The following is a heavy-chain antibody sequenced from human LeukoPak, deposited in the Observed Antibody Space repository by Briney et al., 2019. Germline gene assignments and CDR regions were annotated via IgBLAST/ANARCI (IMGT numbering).Heavy chain of an antibody. CDR3: ARDPGYNYGFDY. Sequence: GGSLRLSCAASGFIVSNNYMSWVRQAPGKGLEWVSVIYSDGTTYYADSVKGRFTISRDNSKNSLYLQMNSLRAEDTAVYYCARDPGYNYGFDYWGQGTLVTVSS. D-gene: IGHD5-18*01. J-gene: IGHJ4*02. V-gene: IGHV3-66*01. CDR1: GFIVSNNY. CDR2: IYSDGTT.